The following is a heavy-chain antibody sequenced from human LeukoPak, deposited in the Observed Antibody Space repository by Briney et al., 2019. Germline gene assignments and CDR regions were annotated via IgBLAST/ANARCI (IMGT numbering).Heavy chain of an antibody. D-gene: IGHD5-24*01. V-gene: IGHV1-69*04. CDR3: ARDPAEMATGYYGMDV. J-gene: IGHJ6*02. CDR1: GYTFTGYY. CDR2: IIPILGIA. Sequence: SVKVSCKASGYTFTGYYMHWVRQAPGQGLEWMGRIIPILGIANYAQKFQDRVTITADKSTSTAYMELSSLRSEDTAVHYCARDPAEMATGYYGMDVWGQGTTVTVSS.